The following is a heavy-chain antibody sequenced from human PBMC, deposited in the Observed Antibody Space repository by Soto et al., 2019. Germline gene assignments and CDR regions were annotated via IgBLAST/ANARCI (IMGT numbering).Heavy chain of an antibody. D-gene: IGHD3-10*01. V-gene: IGHV1-2*02. J-gene: IGHJ4*02. CDR2: VDPNSGAS. Sequence: GXSVKVSCKPSGYPFTDYYIHWVRQAPGLGLEWMGWVDPNSGASRKTQKFQGSLTRTRDTSTTTVYMELSSLTSDDTAVYYCERDNYGPLDYWGQGTLVTVSS. CDR3: ERDNYGPLDY. CDR1: GYPFTDYY.